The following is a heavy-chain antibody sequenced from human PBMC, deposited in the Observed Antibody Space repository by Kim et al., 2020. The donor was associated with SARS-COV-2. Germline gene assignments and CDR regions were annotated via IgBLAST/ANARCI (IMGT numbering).Heavy chain of an antibody. Sequence: ASVKVSCKASGYTFTGYYIHWVRQAPGQGLEWMGRINPDTGGTNLAQKFQGRVAITRDTSITTTYMELKRLTSDDPAVYYCARGPGVPNLDHWGHGTL. J-gene: IGHJ4*01. CDR2: INPDTGGT. V-gene: IGHV1-2*06. CDR3: ARGPGVPNLDH. CDR1: GYTFTGYY. D-gene: IGHD3-10*01.